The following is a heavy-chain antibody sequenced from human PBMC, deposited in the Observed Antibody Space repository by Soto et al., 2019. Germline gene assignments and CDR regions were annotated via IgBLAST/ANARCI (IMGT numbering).Heavy chain of an antibody. CDR2: ISAGGYST. J-gene: IGHJ4*02. CDR1: GFTFSSYA. D-gene: IGHD3-22*01. CDR3: AKENSYDSTVGAYFDS. Sequence: PGGSLRLSCAASGFTFSSYAMSWVLQAPGKGLEWVSAISAGGYSTYYADSVKGRFTISRDNSKSTLYLQMNSLRAEDTAVYYCAKENSYDSTVGAYFDSWAQGNLVPVSS. V-gene: IGHV3-23*01.